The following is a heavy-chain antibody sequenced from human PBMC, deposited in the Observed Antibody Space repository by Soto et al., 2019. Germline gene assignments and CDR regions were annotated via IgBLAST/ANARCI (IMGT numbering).Heavy chain of an antibody. CDR3: ARVRGRTVAGTGAFDI. D-gene: IGHD6-19*01. Sequence: QVQLQESGPGLVKPSQTLSLTCTVSGGSISSGGYYWSWIRQHPGKGLEWIGYIYYSGSTYYNPSLKSVVTISVDTSKNQFSLKLSSVTAADTAVYYGARVRGRTVAGTGAFDIWGQGTMVTVSS. V-gene: IGHV4-31*01. CDR1: GGSISSGGYY. J-gene: IGHJ3*02. CDR2: IYYSGST.